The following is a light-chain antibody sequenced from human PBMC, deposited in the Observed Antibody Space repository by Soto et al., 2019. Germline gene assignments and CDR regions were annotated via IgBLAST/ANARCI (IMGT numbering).Light chain of an antibody. Sequence: ENRLTQSPGTLSLSPGERATLSCRASQSIGTNYVAWFQQKPGQAPTLLIYAASRRATGIPDRFSGSGSGTEFTLTISRLETEDFAVYFCQQYSSTPRTFGQGTKVDI. CDR2: AAS. CDR3: QQYSSTPRT. V-gene: IGKV3-20*01. J-gene: IGKJ1*01. CDR1: QSIGTNY.